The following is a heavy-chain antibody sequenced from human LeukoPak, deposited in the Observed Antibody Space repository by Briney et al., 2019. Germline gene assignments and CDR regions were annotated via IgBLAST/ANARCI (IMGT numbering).Heavy chain of an antibody. V-gene: IGHV1-69*05. Sequence: SVKVSCKASGGTFSSYAISWVRQAPGQGLEWMGRIIPIFVTVNYAQKFQGRVTITMDESRSTAYMELSSLRSEDTAVYYCARDGRDSSGFYWRGGPNWFDPWGQGTLVTVS. CDR1: GGTFSSYA. CDR3: ARDGRDSSGFYWRGGPNWFDP. CDR2: IIPIFVTV. J-gene: IGHJ5*02. D-gene: IGHD3-22*01.